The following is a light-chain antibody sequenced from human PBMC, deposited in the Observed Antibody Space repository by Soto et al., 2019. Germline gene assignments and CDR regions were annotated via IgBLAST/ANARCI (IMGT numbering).Light chain of an antibody. J-gene: IGKJ3*01. CDR2: GAS. CDR3: HKYDSAPFT. V-gene: IGKV1-27*01. Sequence: DIQITQSQSSLSASVGDRVTNTCRARQGIRDYLAWYQQKPWKAPNLLIYGASSLQSGVPARFSGRGSGTDCTLTISSLQPEDGATYYCHKYDSAPFTFGPGTRVEI. CDR1: QGIRDY.